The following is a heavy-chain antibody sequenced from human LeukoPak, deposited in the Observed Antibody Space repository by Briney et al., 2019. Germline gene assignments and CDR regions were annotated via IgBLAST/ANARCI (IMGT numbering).Heavy chain of an antibody. CDR2: ISQDGSGK. V-gene: IGHV3-7*03. CDR3: ARQHGDYTFDY. J-gene: IGHJ4*02. D-gene: IGHD4-17*01. Sequence: GGSLRLSCGASGFTFSNYWMSWVRQAPGKGLEWVINISQDGSGKNYADSVEGRFTISRDNAKNSLYLQMNSLRAEDTAVYYCARQHGDYTFDYWGQGTLVTVSS. CDR1: GFTFSNYW.